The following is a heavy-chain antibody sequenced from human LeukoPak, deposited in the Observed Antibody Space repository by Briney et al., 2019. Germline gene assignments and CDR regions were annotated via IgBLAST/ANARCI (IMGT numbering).Heavy chain of an antibody. J-gene: IGHJ3*02. CDR1: GHTFTRYG. D-gene: IGHD2-2*01. CDR2: ISAYNGNT. Sequence: GASVKVSCKASGHTFTRYGISWVRQSPGQGLEWMGWISAYNGNTNYAQKLQGRVTMTTDTSTSTAYMELRSLRSDDTAVYYCARDGRVVPAAIPDIWGQGTMVTVSS. V-gene: IGHV1-18*01. CDR3: ARDGRVVPAAIPDI.